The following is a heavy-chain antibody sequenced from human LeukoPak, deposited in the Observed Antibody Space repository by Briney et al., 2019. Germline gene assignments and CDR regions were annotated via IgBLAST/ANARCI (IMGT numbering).Heavy chain of an antibody. CDR2: IYTSGST. CDR3: ARDIRFLDGMDV. D-gene: IGHD3-3*01. Sequence: SETLSLTCTVSGGPISSYSWTWIRQPAGKGLEWIGRIYTSGSTNYNPSLKSRVTMSVDTSKNQFSLKLSSVTAADTAVYYCARDIRFLDGMDVWGQGTTVTVSS. V-gene: IGHV4-4*07. CDR1: GGPISSYS. J-gene: IGHJ6*02.